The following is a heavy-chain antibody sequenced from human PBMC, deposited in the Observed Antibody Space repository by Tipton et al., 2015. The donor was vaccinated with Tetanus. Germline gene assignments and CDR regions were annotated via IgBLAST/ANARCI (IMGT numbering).Heavy chain of an antibody. CDR2: IYYSGST. J-gene: IGHJ4*02. CDR1: GGSTSSYY. V-gene: IGHV4-59*08. CDR3: AVRDGYTYGFDY. Sequence: TLSLTCTVSGGSTSSYYWSWIRQPPGKGLEWIGYIYYSGSTNYNPSLKSRVTISVDTSKNQFSLKLSSVTAADTAVYYCAVRDGYTYGFDYWGQGTLVTVSS. D-gene: IGHD5-24*01.